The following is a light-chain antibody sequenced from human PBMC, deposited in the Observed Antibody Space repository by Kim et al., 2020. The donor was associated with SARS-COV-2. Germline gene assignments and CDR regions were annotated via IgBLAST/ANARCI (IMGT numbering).Light chain of an antibody. J-gene: IGLJ2*01. Sequence: VALGQTVRNTCQGDSLRSYYTTWYQQKPGQAPIVVVYGKNNRPSGIPDRFSGSSSGNTASLTITGTQAGDEADYYCNSRDNNDYVLFGGGTQLTVL. V-gene: IGLV3-19*01. CDR3: NSRDNNDYVL. CDR1: SLRSYY. CDR2: GKN.